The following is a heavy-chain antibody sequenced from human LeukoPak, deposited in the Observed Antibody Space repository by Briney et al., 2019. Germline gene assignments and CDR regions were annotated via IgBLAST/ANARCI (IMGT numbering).Heavy chain of an antibody. V-gene: IGHV4-59*01. D-gene: IGHD4-17*01. CDR3: ARVTTTIDY. CDR1: GGSISSYY. Sequence: SETLSLTCAVSGGSISSYYWSWIRQPPGKGLEWIGYIHYSGSTNYNPSLKSRVTISVDTSKNQFSLKLSSVTAADTAVYYCARVTTTIDYWGQGTLVTVSS. J-gene: IGHJ4*02. CDR2: IHYSGST.